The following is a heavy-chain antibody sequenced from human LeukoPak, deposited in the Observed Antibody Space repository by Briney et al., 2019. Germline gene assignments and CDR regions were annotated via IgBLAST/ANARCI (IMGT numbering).Heavy chain of an antibody. D-gene: IGHD1-26*01. V-gene: IGHV3-23*01. CDR1: GFTFSSYA. CDR2: ISGSGGST. Sequence: GGSLRLSCAASGFTFSSYAMSWVRQAPGKGLEWVSAISGSGGSTYYADSVKGRFTISRDNSKNTLYLQMDSLRAEDTAVVYCAKGDRGSYYPGGHDYWGQGTLVTVSS. CDR3: AKGDRGSYYPGGHDY. J-gene: IGHJ4*02.